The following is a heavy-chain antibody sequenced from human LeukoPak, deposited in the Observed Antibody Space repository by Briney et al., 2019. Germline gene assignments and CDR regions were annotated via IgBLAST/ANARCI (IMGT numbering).Heavy chain of an antibody. V-gene: IGHV1-2*02. J-gene: IGHJ4*02. CDR1: GYTFTGYY. CDR2: INPNSGGT. D-gene: IGHD5-18*01. CDR3: ARELYGYSYGYY. Sequence: ASVKVSCKASGYTFTGYYMHWVRQAPGQGLEWMGWINPNSGGTNYAQKFQGRVTMTRDTSISTAYMELSRLRSDDTAVYYCARELYGYSYGYYWGQGTLVTVSS.